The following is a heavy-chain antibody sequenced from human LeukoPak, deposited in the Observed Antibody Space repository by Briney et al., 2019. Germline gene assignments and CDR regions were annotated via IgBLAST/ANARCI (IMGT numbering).Heavy chain of an antibody. D-gene: IGHD2-15*01. Sequence: GGSLRLSCAASGVSFCSSNMHWVRQAPGKGRECGSFISGTSTATHYADSVEGRFTISRDIARKSLYLQMNSLRDEDTPVYYCARGGAGPYSDAFHIWGQGTVVTVSS. CDR3: ARGGAGPYSDAFHI. J-gene: IGHJ3*02. V-gene: IGHV3-48*02. CDR1: GVSFCSSN. CDR2: ISGTSTAT.